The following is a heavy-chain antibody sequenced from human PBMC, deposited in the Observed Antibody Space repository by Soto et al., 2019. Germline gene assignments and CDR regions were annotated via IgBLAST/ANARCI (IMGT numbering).Heavy chain of an antibody. J-gene: IGHJ6*02. CDR3: ASVTSEDRSTSSGVVIGAMEV. CDR1: GGSIRTTRYY. V-gene: IGHV4-31*03. CDR2: IYHSGST. D-gene: IGHD3-3*01. Sequence: QVQLQESGPGLVKFSQTLSLTCTVSGGSIRTTRYYWSWIRQHPGKGLEWIAYIYHSGSTYYNTSLKSRVDRSVDTSSKQFSLSLSSVTAAYTAGYSCASVTSEDRSTSSGVVIGAMEVWGQGTTVTVSS.